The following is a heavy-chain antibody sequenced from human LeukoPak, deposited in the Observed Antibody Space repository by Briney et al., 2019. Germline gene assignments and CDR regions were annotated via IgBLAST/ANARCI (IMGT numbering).Heavy chain of an antibody. CDR3: AKDLYSSSGPYYFDY. CDR2: ISGSGSNT. CDR1: GLTFSSYA. V-gene: IGHV3-23*01. D-gene: IGHD6-13*01. J-gene: IGHJ4*02. Sequence: GGSLRFSCAASGLTFSSYAMSWVRQAPGKGLEWVSSISGSGSNTYYADSVKGRFTISRDNSKNTLYLQMNSLRAEDTAVYYCAKDLYSSSGPYYFDYWGQGTLVTVSS.